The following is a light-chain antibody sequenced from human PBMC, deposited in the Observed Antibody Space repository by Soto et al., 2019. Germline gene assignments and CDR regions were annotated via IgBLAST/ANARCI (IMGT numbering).Light chain of an antibody. Sequence: EIVLAQSPGTLSLSPGERATLSCRASQTVSSSYLAWYQQKPGQAPRLLIYGASTRATGIPGRFSGSATGTDFTPTISRQQLDDFAVYCCQQYGPSPMYTFGQGTNPEIK. V-gene: IGKV3-20*01. J-gene: IGKJ2*01. CDR2: GAS. CDR1: QTVSSSY. CDR3: QQYGPSPMYT.